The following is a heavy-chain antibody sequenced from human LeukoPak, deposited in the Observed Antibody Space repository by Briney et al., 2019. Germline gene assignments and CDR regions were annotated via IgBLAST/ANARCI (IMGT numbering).Heavy chain of an antibody. CDR3: ARVPARRVVTTPTYFDY. V-gene: IGHV4-59*01. J-gene: IGHJ4*02. CDR2: IYYSGST. D-gene: IGHD2-21*02. Sequence: MASETLSLTCTVSGGSISSYYWSWIRQPPGKGLEWIGYIYYSGSTNYNPSLKSRVTISVDTSKNQFSLKLSSVTAADTAVYYCARVPARRVVTTPTYFDYWGQGTLVTVSS. CDR1: GGSISSYY.